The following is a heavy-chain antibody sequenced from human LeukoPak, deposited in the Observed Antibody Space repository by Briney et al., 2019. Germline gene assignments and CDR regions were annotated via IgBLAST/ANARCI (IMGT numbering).Heavy chain of an antibody. D-gene: IGHD2-2*01. CDR3: ARSPTKRVPEDY. J-gene: IGHJ4*02. CDR2: IFHSGST. V-gene: IGHV4-4*02. Sequence: SGTLSLTCTVSSGSIFNTNWWSWVRQPPGKGLEWIGQIFHSGSTSYSQSLKSRVTISMDKSKNQISLRLTSVTAADTAVYYCARSPTKRVPEDYWGQGTLVTVSS. CDR1: SGSIFNTNW.